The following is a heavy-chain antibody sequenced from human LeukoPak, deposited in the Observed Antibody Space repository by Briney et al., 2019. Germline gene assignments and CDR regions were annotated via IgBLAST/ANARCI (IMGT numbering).Heavy chain of an antibody. J-gene: IGHJ6*02. CDR2: ISWNSGSI. CDR3: ARATVPAAIRASQYYYYGMDV. D-gene: IGHD2-2*01. CDR1: GFTFDDYA. V-gene: IGHV3-9*01. Sequence: GGSLRLSCAASGFTFDDYAMHWVRQAPGKGLEWVSGISWNSGSIGYADSVKGRFTISRDNSKNTLYLQMNSLRAEDTAVYYCARATVPAAIRASQYYYYGMDVWGQGTTVTVSS.